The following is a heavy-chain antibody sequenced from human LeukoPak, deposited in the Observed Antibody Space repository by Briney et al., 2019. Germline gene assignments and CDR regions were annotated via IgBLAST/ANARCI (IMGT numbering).Heavy chain of an antibody. J-gene: IGHJ4*02. CDR2: ISGSGVGT. V-gene: IGHV3-23*01. D-gene: IGHD3-10*01. Sequence: GGSLRLSCAASGFIFSNYVMIWVRQAPGKGLEWVSGISGSGVGTYYADSVKGRFTISRDSSKNTLYLQMNSLRAEDTAVYYCAKVGYYYGSGSYPPDDYWGQGTLVTVSS. CDR1: GFIFSNYV. CDR3: AKVGYYYGSGSYPPDDY.